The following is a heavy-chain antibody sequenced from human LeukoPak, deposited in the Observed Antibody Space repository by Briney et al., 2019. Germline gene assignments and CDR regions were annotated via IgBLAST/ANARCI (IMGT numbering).Heavy chain of an antibody. CDR2: IRSKAYGGTT. CDR3: TREGCSSTSCYDFDY. Sequence: GRSLRLSCAASGFTFSSYAMHWVRQAPGKGLEWVGFIRSKAYGGTTEYAASVKGRFTISRDDSKSIAYLQMNSLKTEDTAVYYCTREGCSSTSCYDFDYWDQGTLVTVSS. J-gene: IGHJ4*02. V-gene: IGHV3-49*04. CDR1: GFTFSSYA. D-gene: IGHD2-2*01.